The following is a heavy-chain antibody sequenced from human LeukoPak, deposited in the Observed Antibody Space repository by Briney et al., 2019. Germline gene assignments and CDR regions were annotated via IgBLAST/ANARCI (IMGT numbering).Heavy chain of an antibody. V-gene: IGHV3-23*01. CDR2: ISGSGGRT. J-gene: IGHJ4*02. D-gene: IGHD3-10*01. CDR1: GFTFSSYA. CDR3: ARDRTYGSGSYPYYFDY. Sequence: PGGSLRLSCAASGFTFSSYAMNWVRQAPGKGLEWVSAISGSGGRTYNADSVKGRLTISRDNSKNTLYLQMNSLRAEDTAVYYCARDRTYGSGSYPYYFDYWGQGTLVTVSS.